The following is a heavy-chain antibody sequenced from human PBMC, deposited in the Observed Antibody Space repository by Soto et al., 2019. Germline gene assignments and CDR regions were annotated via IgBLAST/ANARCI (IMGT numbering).Heavy chain of an antibody. CDR3: AKDKSYGHLYYFDY. Sequence: HPGGSLRLSCEVSGFSFGGHAMTWVRQAPGKGLEWVSTISGSGATKYYADSVRGRFTISRDNSKNTLYLQMNSLRAEDTAVYYCAKDKSYGHLYYFDYWGQGTLVTVSS. CDR1: GFSFGGHA. D-gene: IGHD5-18*01. CDR2: ISGSGATK. J-gene: IGHJ4*02. V-gene: IGHV3-23*01.